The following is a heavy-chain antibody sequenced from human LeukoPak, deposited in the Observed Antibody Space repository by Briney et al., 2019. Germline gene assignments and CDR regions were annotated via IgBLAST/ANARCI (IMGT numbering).Heavy chain of an antibody. CDR3: ALDVYSNYPIDY. CDR1: GFTFSSYA. J-gene: IGHJ4*02. D-gene: IGHD4-11*01. V-gene: IGHV3-23*01. Sequence: GGSLRLSCAASGFTFSSYAMSWVRQAPGKGLEWVSAISGSGGSTYYADPVKGRFTISRDNSKNTLYLQMNSLRAEDTAVYYCALDVYSNYPIDYWGQGTLVTVSS. CDR2: ISGSGGST.